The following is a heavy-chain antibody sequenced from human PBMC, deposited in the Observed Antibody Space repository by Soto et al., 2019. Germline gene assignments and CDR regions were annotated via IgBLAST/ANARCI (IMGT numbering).Heavy chain of an antibody. Sequence: SETLSPTFSSSFTSIRISTYYWPWIRHPTGKGLEWIGSAYYNGNTYYTSSLKSRVAISIDASMNQFSLRLTFVTATDTAVYYCARHAKENKSSSSFAYWGQG. V-gene: IGHV4-39*01. CDR3: ARHAKENKSSSSFAY. CDR2: AYYNGNT. D-gene: IGHD6-6*01. CDR1: FTSIRISTYY. J-gene: IGHJ4*02.